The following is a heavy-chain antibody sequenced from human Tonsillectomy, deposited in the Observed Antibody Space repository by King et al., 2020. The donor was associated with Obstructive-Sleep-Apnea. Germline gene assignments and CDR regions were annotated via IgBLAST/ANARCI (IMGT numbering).Heavy chain of an antibody. D-gene: IGHD3-22*01. CDR3: AKRYDSSDYYPAPTFDY. J-gene: IGHJ4*02. Sequence: VQLVESGGGLVQPGGSLRLSCAASGFTFCSYAMSWVRQATGKGLEWVSAISGSGGSTYYTDSVKGRFTISRDYSKNTLYLQMNSLRTEDTAVYYCAKRYDSSDYYPAPTFDYWGQGTLVTVSS. CDR2: ISGSGGST. CDR1: GFTFCSYA. V-gene: IGHV3-23*04.